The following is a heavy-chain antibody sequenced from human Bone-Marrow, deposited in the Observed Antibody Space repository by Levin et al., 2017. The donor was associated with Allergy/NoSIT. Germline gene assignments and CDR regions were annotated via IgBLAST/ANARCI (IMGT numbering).Heavy chain of an antibody. Sequence: SETLSLTCSISGGSISAYYWSWVRQPPGKGLQWIGYMFTTGDTTYDPSLKSRVTISLDTSKSQLSLRLTSVTAADTAVYYCARGGYSYGYQYHFGMDVWGRGTTVIVSS. V-gene: IGHV4-4*08. J-gene: IGHJ6*02. CDR2: MFTTGDT. CDR3: ARGGYSYGYQYHFGMDV. D-gene: IGHD5-18*01. CDR1: GGSISAYY.